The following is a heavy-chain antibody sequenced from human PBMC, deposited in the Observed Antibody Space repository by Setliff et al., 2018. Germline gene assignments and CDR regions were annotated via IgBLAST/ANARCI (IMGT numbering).Heavy chain of an antibody. CDR3: ARLAVRNTVYYYFTDV. J-gene: IGHJ6*03. CDR2: IYPGDSDT. CDR1: GYDFFGYW. V-gene: IGHV5-51*01. D-gene: IGHD2-2*02. Sequence: PGESLKLSCQGLGYDFFGYWIAWVRQVPGKGPEWVGLIYPGDSDTRYSPSFQGQVTISVDRSRVTAYLQWDSLKASDAATYYCARLAVRNTVYYYFTDVWGKGASVTVS.